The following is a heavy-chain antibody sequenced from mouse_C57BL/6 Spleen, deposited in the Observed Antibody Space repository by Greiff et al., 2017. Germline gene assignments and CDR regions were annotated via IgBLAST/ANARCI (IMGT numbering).Heavy chain of an antibody. Sequence: EVQLVESGGGLVKPGGSLQLSCAASGFTFSSYAMSWVRQTPEKRLEWVATISDGGSYPYYPDTVKGRFTISRDNAKNNLYLLMSHMKSEDTAMYYCARDRDYDYDIFAYWGQVTLVTVSA. CDR3: ARDRDYDYDIFAY. J-gene: IGHJ3*01. CDR2: ISDGGSYP. V-gene: IGHV5-4*01. CDR1: GFTFSSYA. D-gene: IGHD2-4*01.